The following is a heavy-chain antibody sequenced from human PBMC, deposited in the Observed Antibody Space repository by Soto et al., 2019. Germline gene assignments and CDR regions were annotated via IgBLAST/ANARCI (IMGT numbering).Heavy chain of an antibody. CDR1: GNPFISYA. CDR2: FSVYNGNT. Sequence: QVRLVQSGAELKKPGASVKVSCKASGNPFISYAISWVRQAPGQGLEWMGRFSVYNGNTIYAQKFHDRLTVTTDTSTTTAYMERRSLTSDETAVYYSVWSCTGGSCSDYWGQATLVTVSS. V-gene: IGHV1-18*04. CDR3: VWSCTGGSCSDY. J-gene: IGHJ4*02. D-gene: IGHD2-15*01.